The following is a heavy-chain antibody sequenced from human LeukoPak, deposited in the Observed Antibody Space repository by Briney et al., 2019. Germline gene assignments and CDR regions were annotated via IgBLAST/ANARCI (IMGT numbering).Heavy chain of an antibody. J-gene: IGHJ5*02. Sequence: SETLSLTCAVYGGSFSGYYWSWIRQPPGKGLKWIGEINHSGSTNYNPSLKSRVTISVDTSKNQFSLKLTSVTAADTAVYYCARVDGSCSGGSCPSGNWFDPWGQGTLVTVSS. CDR3: ARVDGSCSGGSCPSGNWFDP. V-gene: IGHV4-34*01. CDR1: GGSFSGYY. D-gene: IGHD2-15*01. CDR2: INHSGST.